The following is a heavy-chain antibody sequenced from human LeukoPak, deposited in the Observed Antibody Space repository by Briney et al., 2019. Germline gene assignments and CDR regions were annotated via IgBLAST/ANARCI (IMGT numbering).Heavy chain of an antibody. CDR3: ARGDSSGWYSYYYYGMDV. J-gene: IGHJ6*02. D-gene: IGHD6-19*01. CDR2: ISAYNGNT. Sequence: ASVKVSCKASGYTFTSYGISWVRQAPGQGLEWMGWISAYNGNTNYAQKLQGRVTMTTDTSTSTAYMELRSLGSDDTAVYYCARGDSSGWYSYYYYGMDVWGQGTTVTVSS. V-gene: IGHV1-18*01. CDR1: GYTFTSYG.